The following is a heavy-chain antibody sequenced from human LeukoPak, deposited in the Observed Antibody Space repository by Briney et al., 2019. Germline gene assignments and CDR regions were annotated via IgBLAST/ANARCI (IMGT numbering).Heavy chain of an antibody. CDR3: AKGAYYYDSSGVPPFDY. CDR2: ISGSGGST. V-gene: IGHV3-23*01. J-gene: IGHJ4*02. Sequence: PGGSLRLSCAASGFTFSSYAMSWVRQAPGKGLEWVSAISGSGGSTYYADSVKGRFTISRDNSKNTLYLQMNSLRAEDTAVYYCAKGAYYYDSSGVPPFDYWGQGTLVTVSS. CDR1: GFTFSSYA. D-gene: IGHD3-22*01.